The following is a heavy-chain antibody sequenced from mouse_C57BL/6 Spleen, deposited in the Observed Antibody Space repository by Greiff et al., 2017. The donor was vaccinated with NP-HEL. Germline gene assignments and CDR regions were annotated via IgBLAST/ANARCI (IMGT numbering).Heavy chain of an antibody. J-gene: IGHJ2*01. Sequence: EVKVVESGGGLVKPGGSLKLSCAASGFTFSSYAMSWVRQTPEKRLEWVATISDGGSYTYYPDNVKGRFTISRDNAKNNLYLQMSHLKSEDTAMYYCARDDTLFDYWGQGTTLTVSS. CDR1: GFTFSSYA. V-gene: IGHV5-4*01. CDR3: ARDDTLFDY. CDR2: ISDGGSYT.